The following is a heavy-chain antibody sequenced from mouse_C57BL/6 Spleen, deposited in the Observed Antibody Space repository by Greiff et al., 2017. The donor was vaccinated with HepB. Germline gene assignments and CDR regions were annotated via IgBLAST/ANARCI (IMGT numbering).Heavy chain of an antibody. D-gene: IGHD2-4*01. CDR3: ARSDYYDYDGAMDY. V-gene: IGHV1-54*01. CDR1: GYAFTNYL. CDR2: INPGSGGT. J-gene: IGHJ4*01. Sequence: QVQLQQSGAELVRPGPSVKVSCKASGYAFTNYLIEWVKQRPGQGLEWIGVINPGSGGTNYNEKFKGKATLTADKSSSTAYMQLSSLTSEDSAVYFCARSDYYDYDGAMDYWGQGTSVTVSS.